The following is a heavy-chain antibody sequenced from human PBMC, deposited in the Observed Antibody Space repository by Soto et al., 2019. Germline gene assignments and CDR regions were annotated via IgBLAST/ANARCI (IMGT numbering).Heavy chain of an antibody. CDR1: GFTFSSHA. CDR3: AKARGGVDCSSTSCYGGMDV. D-gene: IGHD2-2*01. J-gene: IGHJ6*02. V-gene: IGHV3-23*01. CDR2: ISGSGGST. Sequence: EVQVLESGGGLVQPGGSLRLSCAASGFTFSSHAMSWVRQATGKGLEWVSAISGSGGSTYYADSVKGRVTISRDNSKKTLYLQVNSLRADDSAVYYCAKARGGVDCSSTSCYGGMDVWGQGTTVTVSS.